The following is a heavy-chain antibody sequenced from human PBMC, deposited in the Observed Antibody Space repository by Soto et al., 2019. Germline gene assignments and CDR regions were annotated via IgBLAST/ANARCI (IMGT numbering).Heavy chain of an antibody. CDR2: IYYSGST. D-gene: IGHD4-4*01. J-gene: IGHJ5*02. V-gene: IGHV4-59*08. CDR1: GGSISGYY. CDR3: ARHPSNFWFDP. Sequence: SETLSLTCSVSGGSISGYYWSWIRQTPEKGLEWIGYIYYSGSTNYNPSLKSRVTVSVDTSKNQFSLKLSSVTAADTAVYYCARHPSNFWFDPWGQGTLVTVSS.